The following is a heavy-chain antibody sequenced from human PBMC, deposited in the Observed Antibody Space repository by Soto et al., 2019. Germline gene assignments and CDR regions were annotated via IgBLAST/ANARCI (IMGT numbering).Heavy chain of an antibody. J-gene: IGHJ4*02. CDR3: ARNIAVTTLGY. V-gene: IGHV3-66*01. Sequence: EVQLVESGGGLVQPGGSLRLSCAASGFSVSNNYMSWVRQSPGKGLECVSLIYSGGDTYYVDSVKGRFSISRDSSKNTLYLQRNSLRAEDSAVYYCARNIAVTTLGYWGQGTVVTVAS. CDR2: IYSGGDT. D-gene: IGHD4-17*01. CDR1: GFSVSNNY.